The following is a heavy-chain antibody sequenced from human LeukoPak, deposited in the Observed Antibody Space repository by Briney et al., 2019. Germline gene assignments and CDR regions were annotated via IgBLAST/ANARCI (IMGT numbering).Heavy chain of an antibody. Sequence: ASVKVSCKVSGYTLTELSMHWVRQAPGKGPEWMGGFDPEDGETIYAQKFQGRVTMTEDTSTDTAYMELSSLRSDDTAVYYCARDLEGYCSGGSCNYYYYYYMDVWGKGTTVTVSS. J-gene: IGHJ6*03. D-gene: IGHD2-15*01. CDR3: ARDLEGYCSGGSCNYYYYYYMDV. CDR2: FDPEDGET. CDR1: GYTLTELS. V-gene: IGHV1-24*01.